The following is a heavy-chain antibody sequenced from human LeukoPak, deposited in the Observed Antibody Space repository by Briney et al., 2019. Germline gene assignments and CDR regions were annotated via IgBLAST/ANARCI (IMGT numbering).Heavy chain of an antibody. V-gene: IGHV4-4*07. Sequence: SETLSLTCTVSGGSISSYYWSWIRQPAGKELEWIGRIYTSGSTNYNPSLKSRVTMSVDTSKNQFSLKLSSVTAADTAVYYCARGNWNYLDDAFDIWGQGTMVTVSS. CDR1: GGSISSYY. D-gene: IGHD1-7*01. CDR3: ARGNWNYLDDAFDI. J-gene: IGHJ3*02. CDR2: IYTSGST.